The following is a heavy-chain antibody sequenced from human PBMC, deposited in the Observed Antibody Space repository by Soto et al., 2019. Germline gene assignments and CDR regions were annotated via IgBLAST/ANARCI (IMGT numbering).Heavy chain of an antibody. D-gene: IGHD6-13*01. V-gene: IGHV3-23*01. CDR2: ISGSGDHT. CDR3: AKDGTYSSSWPYYFDH. J-gene: IGHJ4*02. Sequence: EVQLLESGGGLVQPGGSMRLSCAASGFTFSTYTMTWLRQAPGKGLEWVSSISGSGDHTYYVDSVKGRLIVSRDNSKNTLFLQMNNLRAEDTALYYCAKDGTYSSSWPYYFDHWGQGTLVTVSS. CDR1: GFTFSTYT.